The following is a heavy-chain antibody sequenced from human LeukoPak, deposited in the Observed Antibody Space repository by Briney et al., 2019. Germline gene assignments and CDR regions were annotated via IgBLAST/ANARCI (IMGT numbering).Heavy chain of an antibody. CDR1: GGSVSIGSYY. CDR3: ARNAGNSDVDY. D-gene: IGHD4-23*01. J-gene: IGHJ4*02. V-gene: IGHV4-61*01. Sequence: SETLSLTCTVSGGSVSIGSYYWIWIRQPPGKGLEWYGYIDYSGSTNYNPSLRSRVTISVDKSDNQFSLKLNSMTAADTAVYYCARNAGNSDVDYWGQGTLVTVSS. CDR2: IDYSGST.